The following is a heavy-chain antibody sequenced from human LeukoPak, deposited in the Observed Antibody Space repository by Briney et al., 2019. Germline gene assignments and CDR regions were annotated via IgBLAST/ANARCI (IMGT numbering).Heavy chain of an antibody. D-gene: IGHD2-2*01. CDR3: ARGGYCSSTSCYRLDY. Sequence: SETLSLTCAVCGGSFSGYYWSWIRQPPGKGLEWIGEINHSGSTNYNPSLKSRVTISVDTSKNQFSLKLSSVTAADTAVYYCARGGYCSSTSCYRLDYWGQGTLVTVSS. V-gene: IGHV4-34*01. CDR2: INHSGST. J-gene: IGHJ4*02. CDR1: GGSFSGYY.